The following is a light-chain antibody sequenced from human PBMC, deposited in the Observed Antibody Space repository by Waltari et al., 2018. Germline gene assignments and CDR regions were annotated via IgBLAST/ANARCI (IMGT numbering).Light chain of an antibody. J-gene: IGLJ1*01. Sequence: QSALPQPPSASGSPGQSVTISCTGTSSDVGRYNCVSWFQQHPGKAPNLMIYEVSKRPSGVPDRFSGSKSGNTASLTVSGLQAEDEADYYCSSYAASNNFVFGTGTKVTVL. CDR1: SSDVGRYNC. CDR2: EVS. V-gene: IGLV2-8*01. CDR3: SSYAASNNFV.